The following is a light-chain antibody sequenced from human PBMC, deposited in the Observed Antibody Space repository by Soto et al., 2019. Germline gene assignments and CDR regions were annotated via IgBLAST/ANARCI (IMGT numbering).Light chain of an antibody. Sequence: EIVLTQSPGTLSLSPGERATLSCRASQSVSSSYLAWYQQKPGQAPRLLIYGASSRATGIPDRFSGSGSGTDFTLTISRLEPEDFAVYYCQQYGSSPYTFGQGSNADIK. CDR3: QQYGSSPYT. CDR1: QSVSSSY. V-gene: IGKV3-20*01. J-gene: IGKJ1*01. CDR2: GAS.